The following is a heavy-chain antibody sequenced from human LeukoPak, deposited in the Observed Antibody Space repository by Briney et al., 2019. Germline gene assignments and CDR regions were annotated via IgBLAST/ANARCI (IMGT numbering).Heavy chain of an antibody. D-gene: IGHD1-26*01. Sequence: EASVKVSCKASGGTFSSYAISWVRQAPGQGIEWMGGIIPIFGTANYAQKFQGRVTIIADESTSTAYMELSSLRSEDTAVYYCARGNGGSYDWFDPWGQGTLVTVSS. V-gene: IGHV1-69*13. CDR2: IIPIFGTA. J-gene: IGHJ5*02. CDR3: ARGNGGSYDWFDP. CDR1: GGTFSSYA.